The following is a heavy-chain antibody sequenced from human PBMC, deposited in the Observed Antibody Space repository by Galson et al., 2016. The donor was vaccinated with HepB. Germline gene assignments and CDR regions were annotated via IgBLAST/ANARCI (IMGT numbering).Heavy chain of an antibody. CDR1: GASISGYY. CDR3: ARDDSGGWYGFHYGMDV. CDR2: IYYSGRT. Sequence: SETLSLTCTVSGASISGYYLSWIRQPPGKGLEWIGYIYYSGRTNYNPSLKSRVTISVDTSKNQFSLKLSSVTAADTAVYYCARDDSGGWYGFHYGMDVWGQGTTVTFSS. V-gene: IGHV4-59*01. D-gene: IGHD6-19*01. J-gene: IGHJ6*02.